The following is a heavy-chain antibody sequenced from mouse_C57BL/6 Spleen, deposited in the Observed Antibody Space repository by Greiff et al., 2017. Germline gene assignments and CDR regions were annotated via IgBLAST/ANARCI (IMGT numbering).Heavy chain of an antibody. Sequence: QVQLQQSGPELVKPGASVKISCKASGYAFSSSWMNWVKQRPGKGLEWIGRIYPGDGDTNYNGKFKGKATLTADKSSSTAYMQLSSLTAEDSAVCFCARNGSSAWYFDVWGTGTTVTVSS. V-gene: IGHV1-82*01. CDR3: ARNGSSAWYFDV. D-gene: IGHD1-1*01. CDR1: GYAFSSSW. CDR2: IYPGDGDT. J-gene: IGHJ1*03.